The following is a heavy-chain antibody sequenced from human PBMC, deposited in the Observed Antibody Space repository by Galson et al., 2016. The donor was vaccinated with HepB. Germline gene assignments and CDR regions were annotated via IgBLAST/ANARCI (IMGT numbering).Heavy chain of an antibody. CDR1: GFTFSSYA. CDR3: AKDPIRLHQGPIGLPPGTLLQEHL. V-gene: IGHV3-23*01. CDR2: LSASGGSI. Sequence: SLRLSCAASGFTFSSYAMSWVRQAPGKGLEWVSSLSASGGSIYYADSVKGRFTTSRDNSKNTLYLQMNSLRAEDTAVYYCAKDPIRLHQGPIGLPPGTLLQEHLWG. J-gene: IGHJ6*01.